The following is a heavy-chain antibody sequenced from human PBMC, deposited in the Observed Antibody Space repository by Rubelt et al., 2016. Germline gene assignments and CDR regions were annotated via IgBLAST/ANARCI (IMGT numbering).Heavy chain of an antibody. CDR2: IYWNDDK. D-gene: IGHD3-22*01. Sequence: QESGPGLVKPSETLSLTCTVSGGSIHGYYWSWIRQPPGKALEWLAPIYWNDDKRYSPSLKSRPTITKDTSKNQVVLTMTNMDPVDTATYYCAHRSDTSGEPTGIWGQGTMVIVSS. J-gene: IGHJ3*02. V-gene: IGHV2-5*08. CDR3: AHRSDTSGEPTGI. CDR1: GGSIHGYY.